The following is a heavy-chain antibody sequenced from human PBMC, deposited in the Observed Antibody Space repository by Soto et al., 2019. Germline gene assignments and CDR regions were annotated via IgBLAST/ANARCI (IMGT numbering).Heavy chain of an antibody. J-gene: IGHJ4*02. Sequence: SETLSLTCTVSGGSISSYYWSWIRQPPGKGLEWIGYIYYSGSTNYNPSLKSRVTISVDTSKNQFSLKLSSVTAADTAVYYCARHVYGSGSYHGFDYWGQGTLVTASP. CDR2: IYYSGST. D-gene: IGHD3-10*01. CDR3: ARHVYGSGSYHGFDY. V-gene: IGHV4-59*08. CDR1: GGSISSYY.